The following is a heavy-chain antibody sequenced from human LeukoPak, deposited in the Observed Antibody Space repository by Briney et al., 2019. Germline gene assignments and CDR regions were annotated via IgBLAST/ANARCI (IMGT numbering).Heavy chain of an antibody. CDR3: ARESLCSSTSCLVSDY. CDR1: GYTFTSYG. V-gene: IGHV1-18*01. Sequence: ASVKVSCKASGYTFTSYGISWVRQAPGQGLEWMGWISAYNGNTNYAQKLQGRVTMTTDTSTSTAYMELRSLRSDDTAVYYCARESLCSSTSCLVSDYWGQGTLVTVPS. D-gene: IGHD2-2*01. J-gene: IGHJ4*02. CDR2: ISAYNGNT.